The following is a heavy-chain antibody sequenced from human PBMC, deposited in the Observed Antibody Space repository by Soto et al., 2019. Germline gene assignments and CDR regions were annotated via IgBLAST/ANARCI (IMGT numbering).Heavy chain of an antibody. CDR2: IYDSGST. J-gene: IGHJ3*02. CDR1: GGSITSGDYY. D-gene: IGHD4-17*01. Sequence: SETLSLTCTVSGGSITSGDYYWSWIRQPPGKGLEWIGHIYDSGSTNYNPSLKSRVTISVDTSKNQFSLKLSSVTAADTAVYYCARRYGDAFDIWGQGTMVTVSS. CDR3: ARRYGDAFDI. V-gene: IGHV4-30-4*01.